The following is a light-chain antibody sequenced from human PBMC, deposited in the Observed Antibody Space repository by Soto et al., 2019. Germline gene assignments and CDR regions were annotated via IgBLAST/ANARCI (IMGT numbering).Light chain of an antibody. J-gene: IGKJ1*01. CDR1: QSLLHSNGYNY. CDR2: LGS. V-gene: IGKV2-28*01. Sequence: DIVVTQSPLTLPVTPGETASISCRSSQSLLHSNGYNYLDWYLQKPGQSPQLLIYLGSNRASGVPDRFSGSGSGTVFTLKISRVESEDVGVYYCVQALQSPPWTFGQGTKVEIK. CDR3: VQALQSPPWT.